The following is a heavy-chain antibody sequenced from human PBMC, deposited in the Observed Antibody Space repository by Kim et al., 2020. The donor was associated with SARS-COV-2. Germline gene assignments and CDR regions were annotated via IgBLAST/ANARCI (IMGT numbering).Heavy chain of an antibody. CDR1: GQSIKTNTFF. Sequence: SETLSLTRSVSGQSIKTNTFFWGWIRQPPGKGLEWIATIYYAGSTYFNPSLKSRVTISVDTSKNQFSLNLSSVTATDTAVYFCARLNRGAYRYYFDYWGPGAQVTVSS. CDR2: IYYAGST. J-gene: IGHJ4*01. V-gene: IGHV4-39*01. CDR3: ARLNRGAYRYYFDY. D-gene: IGHD1-26*01.